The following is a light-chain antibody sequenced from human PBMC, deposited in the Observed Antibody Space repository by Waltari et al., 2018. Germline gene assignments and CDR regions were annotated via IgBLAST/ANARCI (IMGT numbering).Light chain of an antibody. CDR3: TSCTTSATWV. V-gene: IGLV2-14*01. Sequence: QSALTQPASVSGSPGQSITISCTGTSSDVGTSNYVSWYQHHPANPPKLVIYGVTNRPSGVPNRFSGSKSGTTASLTISGLQAEDEADYPCTSCTTSATWVFGGGTKLTVL. J-gene: IGLJ3*02. CDR2: GVT. CDR1: SSDVGTSNY.